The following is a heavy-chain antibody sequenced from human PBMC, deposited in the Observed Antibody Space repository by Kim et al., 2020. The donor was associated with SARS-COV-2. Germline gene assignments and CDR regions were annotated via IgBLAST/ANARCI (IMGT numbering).Heavy chain of an antibody. D-gene: IGHD3-10*01. CDR1: GGTFSSYA. V-gene: IGHV1-69*13. J-gene: IGHJ4*02. Sequence: SVKVSCKASGGTFSSYAISWVRQAPGQGLEWMGGIIPIFGTANYAQKFQGRVTITADESTSTAYMELSSLRSEDTAVYYCARRPVPFGELGPFDYWGQGTLVTVSS. CDR2: IIPIFGTA. CDR3: ARRPVPFGELGPFDY.